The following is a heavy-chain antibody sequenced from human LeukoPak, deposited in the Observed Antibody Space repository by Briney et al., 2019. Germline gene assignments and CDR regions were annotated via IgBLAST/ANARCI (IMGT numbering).Heavy chain of an antibody. CDR1: GFTFSSYA. CDR3: AKIPWAYGQLSDY. D-gene: IGHD3-10*01. CDR2: ISGSGGST. J-gene: IGHJ4*02. V-gene: IGHV3-23*01. Sequence: GGSLRLSCAASGFTFSSYAMSWVRQAPGKGLERVSAISGSGGSTYYANSVKGRFTISRDNSKNTLYLQMNSLRAEDTAVYYCAKIPWAYGQLSDYWGQGTLVTVSS.